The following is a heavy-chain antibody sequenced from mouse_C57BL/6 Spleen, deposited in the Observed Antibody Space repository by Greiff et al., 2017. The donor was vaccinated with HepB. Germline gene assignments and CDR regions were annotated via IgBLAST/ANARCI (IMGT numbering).Heavy chain of an antibody. D-gene: IGHD1-1*01. CDR3: ARPPGSSYGGYFDV. CDR2: IDPSDSYT. CDR1: GYTFTSYW. J-gene: IGHJ1*03. Sequence: VQLKESGAELVKPGASVKLSCKASGYTFTSYWMQWVKQRPGQGLEWIGEIDPSDSYTNYNQKFKGKATLTVDTSSSTAYMQLSSLTSEDSAVYYCARPPGSSYGGYFDVWGTGTTVTVSS. V-gene: IGHV1-50*01.